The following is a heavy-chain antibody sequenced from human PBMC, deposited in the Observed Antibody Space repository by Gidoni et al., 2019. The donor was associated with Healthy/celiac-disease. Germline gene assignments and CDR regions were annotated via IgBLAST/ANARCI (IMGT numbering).Heavy chain of an antibody. D-gene: IGHD3-9*01. J-gene: IGHJ4*02. CDR2: ISGSGGST. V-gene: IGHV3-23*01. Sequence: EVQLLESGGGLVQPGGSLRLSCAASGFTFSSYAMSWVRQAPGKGLEWVSAISGSGGSTYYADSVKGRFTISRDNSKNTLYLQMNSLRAEDTAVYYCASTTYYDILTGSDYWGQGTLVTVSS. CDR3: ASTTYYDILTGSDY. CDR1: GFTFSSYA.